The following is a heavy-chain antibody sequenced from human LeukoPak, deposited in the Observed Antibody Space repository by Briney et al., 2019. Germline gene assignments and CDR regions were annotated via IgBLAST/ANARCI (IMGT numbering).Heavy chain of an antibody. D-gene: IGHD1-26*01. V-gene: IGHV1-2*02. CDR3: ARRGLIVGATDPYYYYYMDV. J-gene: IGHJ6*03. Sequence: GASVKVSCKASGYTFTGYYMHWVRQAPGQGLEWMGWINPNSGGTNYAQKFQGRVTMTRDTSISTAYMELSRLRSDDTAVYYCARRGLIVGATDPYYYYYMDVWGKGTTVTVSS. CDR1: GYTFTGYY. CDR2: INPNSGGT.